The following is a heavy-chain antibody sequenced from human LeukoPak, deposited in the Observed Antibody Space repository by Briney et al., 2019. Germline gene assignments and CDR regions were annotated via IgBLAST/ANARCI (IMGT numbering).Heavy chain of an antibody. CDR1: RFTFSNYA. V-gene: IGHV3-23*01. D-gene: IGHD3-9*01. Sequence: SGGSLRLSCAASRFTFSNYAMSWVRQAPGKGLEWVSGISYSGISTYYADSVKGRFTISRDNSKNKMYLQMNSLRAEDTAVHYCARGGFRYFDWLLGYWGQGTLVTVSS. J-gene: IGHJ4*02. CDR3: ARGGFRYFDWLLGY. CDR2: ISYSGIST.